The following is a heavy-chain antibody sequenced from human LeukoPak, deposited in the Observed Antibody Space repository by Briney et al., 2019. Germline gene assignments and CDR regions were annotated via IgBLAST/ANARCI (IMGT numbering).Heavy chain of an antibody. J-gene: IGHJ4*02. CDR2: FYYSGST. CDR1: GGSVSSYY. D-gene: IGHD2-2*02. V-gene: IGHV4-59*08. CDR3: ARARSQAISAQYFDY. Sequence: SSETLSLTSTVSGGSVSSYYWSWIRQLPGKGLDWIGYFYYSGSTNYNPSLKSRVTISVDTSKSQFSLNLTSLTAADTAVYYCARARSQAISAQYFDYWGQGTLVTVSS.